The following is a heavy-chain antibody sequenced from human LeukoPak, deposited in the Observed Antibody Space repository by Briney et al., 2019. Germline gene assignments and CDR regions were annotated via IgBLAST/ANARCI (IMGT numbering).Heavy chain of an antibody. Sequence: SETLSLTCTVSGGSISSSSYYWGWIRQPPGEGLQWIGTIYYTGSTYYNPSLKSRITISVDTSKNQFSLKLSSVTAAETAVYYCARAGYGASVGWYFDVWGRGTLVTVSS. CDR2: IYYTGST. J-gene: IGHJ2*01. D-gene: IGHD4-17*01. V-gene: IGHV4-39*01. CDR3: ARAGYGASVGWYFDV. CDR1: GGSISSSSYY.